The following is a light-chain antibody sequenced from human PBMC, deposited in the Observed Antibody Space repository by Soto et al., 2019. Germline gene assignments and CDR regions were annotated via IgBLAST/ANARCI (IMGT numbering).Light chain of an antibody. CDR2: DVS. Sequence: QSVLTQPASVSGSPGQSITISCTGTSSDVGGYNYVSWYQQHPGKAPKLMIYDVSNRPSGASNRFSGSKSGNTASLTISGLQAEDEADYYCSSYTRSSTLYVFGTGTKVTVL. V-gene: IGLV2-14*01. J-gene: IGLJ1*01. CDR3: SSYTRSSTLYV. CDR1: SSDVGGYNY.